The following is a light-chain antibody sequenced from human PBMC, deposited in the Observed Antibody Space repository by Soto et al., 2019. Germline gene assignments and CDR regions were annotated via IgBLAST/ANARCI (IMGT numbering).Light chain of an antibody. V-gene: IGKV3-15*01. Sequence: EIVMTQSPATLSVSPGERATLSCRASQSVNSNLAWYQQKPGQAPRLLMYGASTRATGIPDRFSGSGSGTEFTITISSLQSEDFSVYYCQQHNNWPPWTFGQGTKVEIK. CDR3: QQHNNWPPWT. CDR2: GAS. J-gene: IGKJ1*01. CDR1: QSVNSN.